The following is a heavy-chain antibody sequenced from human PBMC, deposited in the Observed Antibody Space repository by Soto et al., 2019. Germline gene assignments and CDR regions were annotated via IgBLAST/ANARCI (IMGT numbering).Heavy chain of an antibody. D-gene: IGHD6-6*01. J-gene: IGHJ5*02. V-gene: IGHV1-69*13. CDR3: ARKSIAARYFWFDP. CDR2: IIPIIGTA. Sequence: ASVAVCWAASGGAFSSYASRWVRQAPGQGLEWMGGIIPIIGTANYAQKFQGRVTITADESTSTAYMELSSLRSEDTAVYYCARKSIAARYFWFDPWGQGTLVTVSS. CDR1: GGAFSSYA.